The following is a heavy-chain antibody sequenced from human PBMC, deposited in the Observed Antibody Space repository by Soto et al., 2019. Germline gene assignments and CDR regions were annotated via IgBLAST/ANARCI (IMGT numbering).Heavy chain of an antibody. D-gene: IGHD2-21*02. J-gene: IGHJ5*02. CDR2: IIPIFGTA. Sequence: QVQLVQSGAEVKKPGSSVKVSCKASGGTFSSYAISWVRQAPGQGLEWMGGIIPIFGTANYAQKFQGRVTITADESTSTAYMELSSLRSEDTAVYYCARGRGYGHIVVVTAIPNWFDPWGQGTLVTVSS. CDR3: ARGRGYGHIVVVTAIPNWFDP. V-gene: IGHV1-69*12. CDR1: GGTFSSYA.